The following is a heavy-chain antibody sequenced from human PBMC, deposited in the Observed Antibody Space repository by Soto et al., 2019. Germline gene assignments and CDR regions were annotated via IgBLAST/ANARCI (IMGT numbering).Heavy chain of an antibody. D-gene: IGHD2-15*01. J-gene: IGHJ4*02. Sequence: PGGSLRLSCAASGFTFSSYAMSWARQAPGKGLEWVSAISGSGGSTYYADSVKGRFTISRDNSKNTLYLQMNSLRAEDTAVYYCAKDLGRPVVAGLDYFDYWGQGTLVTVSS. CDR3: AKDLGRPVVAGLDYFDY. CDR2: ISGSGGST. V-gene: IGHV3-23*01. CDR1: GFTFSSYA.